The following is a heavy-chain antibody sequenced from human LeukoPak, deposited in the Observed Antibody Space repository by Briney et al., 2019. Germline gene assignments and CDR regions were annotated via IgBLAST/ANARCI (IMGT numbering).Heavy chain of an antibody. J-gene: IGHJ4*02. D-gene: IGHD1-14*01. Sequence: ASVKVSCKVSGYSLTELSMHWVRQAPGKGLEWMGGFDPEDGETIYAQKFQGRVTMTEDTSTDTAYMKLSSLRSEDTAVYYCVTARTSPPFVPDYWGQGTLVTVSS. CDR1: GYSLTELS. V-gene: IGHV1-24*01. CDR2: FDPEDGET. CDR3: VTARTSPPFVPDY.